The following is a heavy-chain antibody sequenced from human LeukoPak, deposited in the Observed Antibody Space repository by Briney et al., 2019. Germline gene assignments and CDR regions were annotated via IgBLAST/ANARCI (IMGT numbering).Heavy chain of an antibody. J-gene: IGHJ4*02. Sequence: SETLSLTCTVSDYYISSGHYWGWIRQPPGKGLEWIGNIHHAGATYYNPSLKSRVTISVDTSKNQFSLKLNSVTAADTAIYYCAGASSWYVFDSWGQGTLVTVSS. V-gene: IGHV4-38-2*02. CDR1: DYYISSGHY. CDR2: IHHAGAT. D-gene: IGHD6-13*01. CDR3: AGASSWYVFDS.